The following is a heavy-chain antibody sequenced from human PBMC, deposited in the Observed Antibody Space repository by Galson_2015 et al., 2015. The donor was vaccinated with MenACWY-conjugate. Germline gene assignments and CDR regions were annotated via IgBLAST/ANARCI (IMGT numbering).Heavy chain of an antibody. V-gene: IGHV5-10-1*01. CDR3: ARHRDGYTNDY. CDR1: GYTFTTYW. CDR2: IDPSDSYT. Sequence: GAEVKKPGESLRISCKGSGYTFTTYWISWVRQMPGKGLEWMGRIDPSDSYTNYSPSFQGHVTISVDKSITTAYLQWSSLKASDTAIYYCARHRDGYTNDYWGQGTLVTVSS. J-gene: IGHJ4*02. D-gene: IGHD5-24*01.